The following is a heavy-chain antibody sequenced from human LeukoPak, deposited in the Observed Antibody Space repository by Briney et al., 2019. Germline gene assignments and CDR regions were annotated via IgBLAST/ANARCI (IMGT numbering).Heavy chain of an antibody. D-gene: IGHD5-18*01. CDR3: ARDPYGGYSYGYLPFAVDY. CDR1: GFTFSSYA. Sequence: TGRSLRLSCAASGFTFSSYAMHWVRQAPGKGLEWVAVISYDGSNKYYADSVKGRFTISRDNSKNTLYLQMNSLRAEDTAVYYCARDPYGGYSYGYLPFAVDYWGQGTLVTVSS. J-gene: IGHJ4*02. V-gene: IGHV3-30-3*01. CDR2: ISYDGSNK.